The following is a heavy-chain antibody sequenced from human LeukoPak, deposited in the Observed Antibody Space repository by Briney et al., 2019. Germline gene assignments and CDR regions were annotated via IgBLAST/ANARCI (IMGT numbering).Heavy chain of an antibody. CDR3: VKSPSDGLDV. V-gene: IGHV3-64D*09. CDR2: IFANGDIT. Sequence: GGSLRLSCSASGFTFSTYPMHWVRQAPGKGLEYVSTIFANGDITSYAASVKGRFTTSRDNSKNTLYLQMSSLRPEDTAVYYCVKSPSDGLDVWGQGATVTVSS. CDR1: GFTFSTYP. J-gene: IGHJ6*02.